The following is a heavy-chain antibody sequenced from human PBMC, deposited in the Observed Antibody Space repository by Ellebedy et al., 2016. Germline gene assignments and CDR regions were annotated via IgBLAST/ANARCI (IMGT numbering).Heavy chain of an antibody. D-gene: IGHD3-16*01. CDR1: GFTFSSYS. J-gene: IGHJ3*02. Sequence: GESLKISCAAFGFTFSSYSMNWVRQAPGKGLEWVSSISPSSTYIYYADSMKGRFTISRDNAKNSLYLQMNSLRAEDTAVYYCAREYEGDAFDIWGQGTMVTVSS. CDR2: ISPSSTYI. CDR3: AREYEGDAFDI. V-gene: IGHV3-21*01.